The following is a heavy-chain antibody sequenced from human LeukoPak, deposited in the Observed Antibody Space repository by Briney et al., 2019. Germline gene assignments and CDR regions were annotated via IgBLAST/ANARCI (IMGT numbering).Heavy chain of an antibody. J-gene: IGHJ4*02. V-gene: IGHV3-7*03. CDR1: GLTFSTYW. Sequence: GGSLRLSCAASGLTFSTYWMSWVRQAPGKGLEWVANIKKDGSEKYYVDSVKGRFTISRDNAKNSLYLQMNSLRAEDTALYYCARDHYRAVTASDYWGQGTLVTVSS. CDR3: ARDHYRAVTASDY. CDR2: IKKDGSEK. D-gene: IGHD4-11*01.